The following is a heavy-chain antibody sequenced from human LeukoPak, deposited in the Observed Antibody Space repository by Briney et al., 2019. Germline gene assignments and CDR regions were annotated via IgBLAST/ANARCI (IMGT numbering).Heavy chain of an antibody. J-gene: IGHJ6*03. CDR3: ARGRRYCSSTSCYRYYYYMDV. CDR1: GYTFTSYG. Sequence: GASVKVSCKASGYTFTSYGISWVRQAPGQGLEWMGWMNPNSGNTGYAQKFQGRVTITRNTSISTAYMELSSLRSEDTAVYYCARGRRYCSSTSCYRYYYYMDVWGKGTTVTVSS. CDR2: MNPNSGNT. D-gene: IGHD2-2*01. V-gene: IGHV1-8*03.